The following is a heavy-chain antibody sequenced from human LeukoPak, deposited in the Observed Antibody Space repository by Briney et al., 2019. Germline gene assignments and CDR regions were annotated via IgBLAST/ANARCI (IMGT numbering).Heavy chain of an antibody. CDR1: GYTFTSYY. CDR3: ARDQMPVSPLINWFDP. CDR2: INPSGGST. D-gene: IGHD2-2*01. J-gene: IGHJ5*02. Sequence: ASVKVSCKASGYTFTSYYMHWVRQAPGQGLEWMGIINPSGGSTSYAQKFQGRVTMTRDTSTSTVYMELSNLRSEDTAVYYCARDQMPVSPLINWFDPWGQGTLVTVSS. V-gene: IGHV1-46*01.